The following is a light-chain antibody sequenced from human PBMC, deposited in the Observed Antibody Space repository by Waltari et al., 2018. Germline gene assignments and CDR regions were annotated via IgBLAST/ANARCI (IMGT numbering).Light chain of an antibody. CDR1: PGSVTSTSF. CDR3: LVYMGSGIWV. V-gene: IGLV8-61*01. J-gene: IGLJ3*02. Sequence: QTVVTQEPSLSVSPGGTVTLTCALSPGSVTSTSFVSLYQQSPGPTPRSLVYKAKMRASGVPDRFSGSIFGNKASLIITGAQADDESDYFCLVYMGSGIWVFGGGTKLTVL. CDR2: KAK.